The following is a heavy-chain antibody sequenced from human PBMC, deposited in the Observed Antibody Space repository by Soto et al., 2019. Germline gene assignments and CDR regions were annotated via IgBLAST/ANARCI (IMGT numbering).Heavy chain of an antibody. V-gene: IGHV3-23*01. J-gene: IGHJ6*03. CDR1: GFTFSSYA. D-gene: IGHD2-2*01. CDR2: ISGSGGST. Sequence: GGSLRLSCAASGFTFSSYAMSWVRQAPGKGLEWVSAISGSGGSTYYADSVKGRFTISRDNSKNTLYLQMNSLRAEDTAVYYCAKANGGYCSSTSCSYYYYYMDVWGKGTTVTVSS. CDR3: AKANGGYCSSTSCSYYYYYMDV.